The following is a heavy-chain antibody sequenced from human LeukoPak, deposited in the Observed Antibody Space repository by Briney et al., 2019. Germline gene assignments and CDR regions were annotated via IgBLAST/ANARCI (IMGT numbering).Heavy chain of an antibody. CDR3: AKDTSYGSGSSDY. Sequence: PGGSLRLSCAASGFTFSGYGMNWVRQAPGKGLEWVSSISSSSSYIYYADSVKGRFTISRDNAKNSLYLQMNSLRAEDTAVYYCAKDTSYGSGSSDYWGQGTLVTVSS. CDR1: GFTFSGYG. J-gene: IGHJ4*02. D-gene: IGHD3-10*01. V-gene: IGHV3-21*01. CDR2: ISSSSSYI.